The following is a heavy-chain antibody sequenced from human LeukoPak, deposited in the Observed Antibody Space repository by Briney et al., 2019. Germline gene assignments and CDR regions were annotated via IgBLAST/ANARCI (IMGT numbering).Heavy chain of an antibody. CDR3: ARGGGGGYFYYYYMDV. CDR1: GYTFTGYY. D-gene: IGHD3-10*01. Sequence: ASVKVSCKASGYTFTGYYMNWVRQAPGQGLEWMGWINPNSGGTNYAQKFQGRVTMTTDTSTSTAYMELRSLRSDDTAVYYCARGGGGGYFYYYYMDVWGKGTTVTVSS. CDR2: INPNSGGT. V-gene: IGHV1-2*02. J-gene: IGHJ6*03.